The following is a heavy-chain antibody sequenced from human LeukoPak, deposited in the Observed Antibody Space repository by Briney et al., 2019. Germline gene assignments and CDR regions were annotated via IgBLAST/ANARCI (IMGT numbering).Heavy chain of an antibody. V-gene: IGHV3-7*01. CDR1: GFTFSSSW. J-gene: IGHJ4*02. CDR3: VSGRGY. D-gene: IGHD2-15*01. Sequence: GGSPRLSCAASGFTFSSSWMNWVRQAPVKGPEWVANIKEDGSVEQYVDSVKGRFIISRDNAKNSLFLQMNSLRTEDTGVYYCVSGRGYWGQGTLVTVSS. CDR2: IKEDGSVE.